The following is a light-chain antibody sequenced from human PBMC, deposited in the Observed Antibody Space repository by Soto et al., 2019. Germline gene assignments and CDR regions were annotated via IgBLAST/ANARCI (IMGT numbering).Light chain of an antibody. CDR1: QSVSSN. Sequence: EIVMTQSPATLSVSPGERATLSCRASQSVSSNLAWYQQKPGQAPRLLIYGASTRATGIPARFSGSRSGTAFTPTTSSLQSEDFAAYYCQHYNSRPRTFGQGTKVEIK. J-gene: IGKJ1*01. CDR2: GAS. V-gene: IGKV3-15*01. CDR3: QHYNSRPRT.